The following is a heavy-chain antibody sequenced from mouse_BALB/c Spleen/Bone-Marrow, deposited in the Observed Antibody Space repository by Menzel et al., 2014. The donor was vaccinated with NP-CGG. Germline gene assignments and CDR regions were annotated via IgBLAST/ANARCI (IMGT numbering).Heavy chain of an antibody. Sequence: EVQGVESGGGLVQPGGSLKLSCAASGFDFSRYWMSWVRQAPGKGLEWIGKINPDSSTINYTPSLKDKFIISRDNAKNTLYLQMRKVRSEDTALYYCARQGYYGYSDYWGQGTTLTVSS. D-gene: IGHD1-2*01. V-gene: IGHV4-1*02. J-gene: IGHJ2*01. CDR3: ARQGYYGYSDY. CDR1: GFDFSRYW. CDR2: INPDSSTI.